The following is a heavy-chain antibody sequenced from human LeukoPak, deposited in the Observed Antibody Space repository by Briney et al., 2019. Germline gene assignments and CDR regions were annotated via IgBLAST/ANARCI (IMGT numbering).Heavy chain of an antibody. Sequence: GASLKISCKGSGYRFTTNWIGWGRQMPGKGVEGMGIIYPGDSDTRYSPSFQGQVAISADKSISAAYLQWSSLKASDTAMYYCARLYGVRFDSWGQGTLVTVSS. CDR3: ARLYGVRFDS. CDR1: GYRFTTNW. V-gene: IGHV5-51*01. D-gene: IGHD3-3*01. J-gene: IGHJ4*02. CDR2: IYPGDSDT.